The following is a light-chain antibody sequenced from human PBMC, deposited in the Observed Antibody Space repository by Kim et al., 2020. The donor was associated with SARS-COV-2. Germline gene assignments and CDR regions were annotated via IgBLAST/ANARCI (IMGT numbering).Light chain of an antibody. CDR3: QVWDSSSDHYV. Sequence: SYELTQPPSVSVAPGKTARITCGGNNIESKSLHWYQQGPGQAPVLVIYSDTDRPSGIPERFSGSNSGNTATLTISRVEAGAEADYYCQVWDSSSDHYVFG. CDR2: SDT. V-gene: IGLV3-21*04. CDR1: NIESKS. J-gene: IGLJ1*01.